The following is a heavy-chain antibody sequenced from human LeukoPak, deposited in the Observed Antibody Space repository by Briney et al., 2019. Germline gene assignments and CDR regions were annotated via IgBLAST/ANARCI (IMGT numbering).Heavy chain of an antibody. CDR1: GLTFSSYA. D-gene: IGHD3-22*01. J-gene: IGHJ1*01. V-gene: IGHV3-23*01. CDR2: ISGSGGST. CDR3: AKTNGDYYDSSGYYTHFQH. Sequence: GGSLRLSCAASGLTFSSYAMSWVRQAPGKGLEWVSAISGSGGSTYYADSVKGRFTISRDNSKNTLYLQMNSLRAEDTAVYYCAKTNGDYYDSSGYYTHFQHWGQGTLVTVSS.